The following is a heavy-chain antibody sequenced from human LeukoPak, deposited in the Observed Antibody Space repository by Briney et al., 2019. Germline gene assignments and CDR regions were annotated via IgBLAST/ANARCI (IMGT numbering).Heavy chain of an antibody. CDR3: ARMLSEGMDV. V-gene: IGHV1-8*01. J-gene: IGHJ6*02. Sequence: ASVKVSCKASGYTFTSYDINWVRQATGQGLEWMGWMNPNSGNTGYSQKFRGRVTMTRNTSISTTYMELSSLRSEDTAVYYCARMLSEGMDVWGQGTTVTVSS. CDR1: GYTFTSYD. D-gene: IGHD3-10*02. CDR2: MNPNSGNT.